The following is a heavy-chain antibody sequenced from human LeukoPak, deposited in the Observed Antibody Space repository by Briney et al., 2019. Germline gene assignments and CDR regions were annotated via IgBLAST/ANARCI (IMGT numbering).Heavy chain of an antibody. CDR2: IIPTLGIT. CDR3: ARDRRSYYGMDV. Sequence: ASVKVSCKASGYTFTSYDINWVRQAPGQGLEWMGRIIPTLGITNYAQKFQGRVTITADKSTSTAYMDLRRLRSDDTAVYYCARDRRSYYGMDVWGQGTTVTVSS. J-gene: IGHJ6*02. CDR1: GYTFTSYD. V-gene: IGHV1-69*04.